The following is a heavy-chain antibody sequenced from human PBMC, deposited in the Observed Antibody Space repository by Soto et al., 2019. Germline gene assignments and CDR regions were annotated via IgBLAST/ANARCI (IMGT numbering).Heavy chain of an antibody. CDR2: ISGSGGST. CDR1: GFTFSSYA. V-gene: IGHV3-23*01. Sequence: GSLRLSCAASGFTFSSYAMSWVRQAPGKGLEWVSAISGSGGSTYYADSVKGRFTISRDNSKNTLYLQMNSLRAEDTAVYYCAKGRYCSSTSCEPDYYYNGMDVWGQGTTVTVSS. D-gene: IGHD2-2*01. CDR3: AKGRYCSSTSCEPDYYYNGMDV. J-gene: IGHJ6*02.